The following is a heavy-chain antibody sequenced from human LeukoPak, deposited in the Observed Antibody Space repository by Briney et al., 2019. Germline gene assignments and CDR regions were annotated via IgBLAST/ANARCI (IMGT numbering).Heavy chain of an antibody. D-gene: IGHD6-13*01. Sequence: RGSLRLSCAASGFTFSSYSMNWVRQAPGKGLEWVSSISSSSSYIYYADSVKGRFTISRDNAKNSLYLQMNSLRAEDTAVYYCARGSSSWYAEGWYFDYWGQGTLVTVSS. CDR3: ARGSSSWYAEGWYFDY. CDR2: ISSSSSYI. CDR1: GFTFSSYS. J-gene: IGHJ4*02. V-gene: IGHV3-21*01.